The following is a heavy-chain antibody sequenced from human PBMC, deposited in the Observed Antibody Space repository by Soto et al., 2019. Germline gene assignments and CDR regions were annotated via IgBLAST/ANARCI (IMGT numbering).Heavy chain of an antibody. Sequence: PGGSLRLSCAASGFTFSSYAMSWVRQAPGKGLEWVSAISGSGGSTYYADSVKGRFTISRDNSKNTLYLQMNSLRAEDTAVYYCANCGSSTSYYYYYGMDVWGQGTTVTVSS. CDR1: GFTFSSYA. D-gene: IGHD2-2*01. J-gene: IGHJ6*02. V-gene: IGHV3-23*01. CDR2: ISGSGGST. CDR3: ANCGSSTSYYYYYGMDV.